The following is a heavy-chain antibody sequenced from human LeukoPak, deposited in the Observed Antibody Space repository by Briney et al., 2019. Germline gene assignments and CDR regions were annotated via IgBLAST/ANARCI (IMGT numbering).Heavy chain of an antibody. J-gene: IGHJ4*02. CDR2: ISYDGSNK. V-gene: IGHV3-30-3*01. CDR3: ARDQYDTWSRRGNFDS. CDR1: GFTFSSYA. D-gene: IGHD3-3*01. Sequence: PGRSLRLSCAASGFTFSSYAMHWVRQAPGKGLEWVAVISYDGSNKYYADSVKGRFTISRDNSKNTLYLQMNSLRVEDTAVFYCARDQYDTWSRRGNFDSWGQGTLVIVSS.